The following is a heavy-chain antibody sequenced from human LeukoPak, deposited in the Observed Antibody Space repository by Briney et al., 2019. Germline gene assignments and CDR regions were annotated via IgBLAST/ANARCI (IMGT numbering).Heavy chain of an antibody. CDR3: TRRSGTYYHGFDY. J-gene: IGHJ4*02. CDR1: GFTFSSYV. V-gene: IGHV3-23*01. CDR2: ISRSGDST. Sequence: VWSLSLSCAASGFTFSSYVWSWVRQAPGKGLEWVSTISRSGDSTYYADSVNGRFTTSQDNSKNALYLHMNSVRAEDTAVYYCTRRSGTYYHGFDYWGQGTLVTVSS. D-gene: IGHD3-10*01.